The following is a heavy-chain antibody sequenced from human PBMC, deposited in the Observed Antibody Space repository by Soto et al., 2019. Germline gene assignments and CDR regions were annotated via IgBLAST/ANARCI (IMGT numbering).Heavy chain of an antibody. Sequence: QVQLQESGPGLVKPSQTLSLTCTVSGGSISSGGYYWSWIRQHPGKGLEWIGYIYYSGSTYYNPSLKRRVTISVDTSKNQFSLKLSSVTAADTAVYYCASLPTTVNYYYYYMDVWGKGTTVTVSS. D-gene: IGHD4-4*01. CDR3: ASLPTTVNYYYYYMDV. V-gene: IGHV4-31*03. CDR1: GGSISSGGYY. CDR2: IYYSGST. J-gene: IGHJ6*03.